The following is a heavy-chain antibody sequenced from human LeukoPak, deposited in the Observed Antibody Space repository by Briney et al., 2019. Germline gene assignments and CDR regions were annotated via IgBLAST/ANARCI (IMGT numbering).Heavy chain of an antibody. CDR2: IWYDGSNK. Sequence: VGSLRLSCAASGFTFSNYAMHWVRQAPGKGLEWEAVIWYDGSNKYYADSVKGRFTISRDNSKNTLYLQMNSLRAEDTAVYYCARSSGWQPDFDYWGQGTLVTVSS. V-gene: IGHV3-33*01. D-gene: IGHD6-19*01. CDR3: ARSSGWQPDFDY. CDR1: GFTFSNYA. J-gene: IGHJ4*02.